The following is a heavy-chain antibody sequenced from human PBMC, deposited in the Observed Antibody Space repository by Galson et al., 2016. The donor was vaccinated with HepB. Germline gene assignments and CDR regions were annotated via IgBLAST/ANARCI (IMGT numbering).Heavy chain of an antibody. Sequence: SLSLSCAASGFTSAFTLTNYAMHWVRQAPGKGLEWVAVISYNGNNQYYADSVKGRFTISRDISTNILYLQMNSLRPEDTAVYYCARGDYYGSGNYSNWFDPWGQGTLVTVSS. V-gene: IGHV3-30-3*01. J-gene: IGHJ5*02. CDR1: GFTSAFTLTNYA. CDR2: ISYNGNNQ. CDR3: ARGDYYGSGNYSNWFDP. D-gene: IGHD3-10*01.